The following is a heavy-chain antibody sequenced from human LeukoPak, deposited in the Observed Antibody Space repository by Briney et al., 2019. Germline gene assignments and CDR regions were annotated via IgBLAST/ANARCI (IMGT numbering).Heavy chain of an antibody. Sequence: GGSLRLSCAASGFTFSSYAMHWVRQAPGKGLEYVSAISSNGGSTYYANSVKGRFTISRDNSKNTLYLQMGSLRAEDMAVYYCARVPERYYDILTGYYDYWGQGTLVTVSS. D-gene: IGHD3-9*01. CDR2: ISSNGGST. CDR1: GFTFSSYA. CDR3: ARVPERYYDILTGYYDY. J-gene: IGHJ4*02. V-gene: IGHV3-64*01.